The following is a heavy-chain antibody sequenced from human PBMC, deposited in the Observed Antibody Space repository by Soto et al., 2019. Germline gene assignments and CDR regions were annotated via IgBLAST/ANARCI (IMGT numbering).Heavy chain of an antibody. Sequence: SETLSLTCTVSGGSISSYYWSWIRQPPGKGLEWIGYIYYSGSTNYNPSLKSRVTISVDTSKNQFSLKLSSVTAAYTAVYYCARVSLGYYYGMDVWGQGTTVTVSS. CDR1: GGSISSYY. CDR2: IYYSGST. CDR3: ARVSLGYYYGMDV. J-gene: IGHJ6*02. V-gene: IGHV4-59*01.